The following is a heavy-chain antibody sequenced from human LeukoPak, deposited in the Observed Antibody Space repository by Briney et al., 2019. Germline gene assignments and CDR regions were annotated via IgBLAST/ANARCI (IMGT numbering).Heavy chain of an antibody. CDR2: ISYDGSNK. J-gene: IGHJ4*02. CDR1: GFTFSSYG. Sequence: GGSLRLSCAASGFTFSSYGMHWVRQAPGKGLEWVAVISYDGSNKYYADSVKGRFTISRDNSKNTLYLQMNSLRAEDTAVYYCAKARTFGYCSSTTCYSAADYWGQGTLVTVSS. CDR3: AKARTFGYCSSTTCYSAADY. V-gene: IGHV3-30*18. D-gene: IGHD2-2*03.